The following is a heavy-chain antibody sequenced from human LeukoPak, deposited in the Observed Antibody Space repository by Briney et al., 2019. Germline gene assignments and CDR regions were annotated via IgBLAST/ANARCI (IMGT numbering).Heavy chain of an antibody. CDR1: GYTLTELS. Sequence: ASVKVSCKVSGYTLTELSMHWVRQAPGQGLEWMGIINPSGGSTSYAQKFQGRVTMTRDTSTSTVYMELSSLRSEDTAVYYCARAYRRVGATTPDGYWGQGTLVTVSS. J-gene: IGHJ4*02. V-gene: IGHV1-46*01. D-gene: IGHD1-26*01. CDR2: INPSGGST. CDR3: ARAYRRVGATTPDGY.